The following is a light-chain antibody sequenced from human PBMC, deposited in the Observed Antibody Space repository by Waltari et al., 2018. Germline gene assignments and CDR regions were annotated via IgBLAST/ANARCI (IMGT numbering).Light chain of an antibody. J-gene: IGKJ2*01. CDR3: QQRSNWTPHT. CDR1: QSVGTY. CDR2: DAS. Sequence: IVLTHSPATLSSSPGETATLPCMASQSVGTYLAWYQQKPGQAPRLLIYDASNRATGIPARFRGSGSGTDFTLTISSLEAEDFAVYYCQQRSNWTPHTFGQGARLEIK. V-gene: IGKV3-11*01.